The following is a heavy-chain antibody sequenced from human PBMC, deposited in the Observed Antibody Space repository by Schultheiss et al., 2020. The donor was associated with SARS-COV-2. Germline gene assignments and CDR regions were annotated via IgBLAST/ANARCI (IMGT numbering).Heavy chain of an antibody. CDR1: GYSISSGYY. V-gene: IGHV4-38-2*02. D-gene: IGHD3-10*01. J-gene: IGHJ6*03. CDR2: INHSGST. Sequence: SETLSLTCTVSGYSISSGYYWGWIRQPPGKGLEWIGEINHSGSTNYNPSLKSRVTISVDTSKNQFSLKLSSVTAADTAVYYCARYIVHYYGSGWGTRYYYYYMDVWGKGTTVTVSS. CDR3: ARYIVHYYGSGWGTRYYYYYMDV.